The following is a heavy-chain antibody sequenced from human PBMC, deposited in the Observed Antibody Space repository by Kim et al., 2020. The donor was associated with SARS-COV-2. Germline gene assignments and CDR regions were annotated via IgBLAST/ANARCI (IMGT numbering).Heavy chain of an antibody. Sequence: GGSLRLSCATAGFTFKTYGMYWVRQAPGKGLEWVAVIWFVGTNIYYADSVKGRFAISRDNSKNTLYLQLNSLRAEDTAVYYCAREVSKGRSLDYWGQGTLVTVSS. J-gene: IGHJ4*02. CDR1: GFTFKTYG. CDR3: AREVSKGRSLDY. CDR2: IWFVGTNI. V-gene: IGHV3-33*01. D-gene: IGHD3-10*01.